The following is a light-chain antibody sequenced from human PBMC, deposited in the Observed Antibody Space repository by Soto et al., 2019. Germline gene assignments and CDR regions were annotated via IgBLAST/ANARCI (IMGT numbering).Light chain of an antibody. CDR3: QQASSFPIT. CDR2: AAS. Sequence: PSSLTASVRDSVTKTWRVSQSVSNYLNGYQQKAGRAPRLLIYAASTLQSGVPSRFSGSGSVPDFTLSISGLQPEDFATYFCQQASSFPITFGEGTRLEIK. V-gene: IGKV1-39*01. J-gene: IGKJ5*01. CDR1: QSVSNY.